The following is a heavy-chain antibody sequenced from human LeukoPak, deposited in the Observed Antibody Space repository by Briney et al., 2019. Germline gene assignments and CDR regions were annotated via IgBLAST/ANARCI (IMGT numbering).Heavy chain of an antibody. V-gene: IGHV4-39*01. J-gene: IGHJ4*02. Sequence: SETLSLTCTVSGGSIGSSDYYWGWIRQPPGKGLEWIGSIYYSGSIYYNPSLKSRVTISIDTSKNQFSLKLSSVTAADTAVYCCARVAMVRGGIDYWGQGTLVTVSS. D-gene: IGHD3-10*01. CDR3: ARVAMVRGGIDY. CDR1: GGSIGSSDYY. CDR2: IYYSGSI.